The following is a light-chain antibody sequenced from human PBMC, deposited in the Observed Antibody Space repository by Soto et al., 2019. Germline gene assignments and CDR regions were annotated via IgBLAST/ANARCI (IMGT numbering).Light chain of an antibody. CDR1: QSISDT. J-gene: IGKJ1*01. CDR3: QQYNNWPWT. Sequence: EIVITQSPATLSVSPGGRATLSCRASQSISDTLAWYQQKPGQAPRLLIYSASARATGFPARFSGSGSGTDFTLTISSLQSEDFAVYYCQQYNNWPWTLGQGTKVDIK. CDR2: SAS. V-gene: IGKV3-15*01.